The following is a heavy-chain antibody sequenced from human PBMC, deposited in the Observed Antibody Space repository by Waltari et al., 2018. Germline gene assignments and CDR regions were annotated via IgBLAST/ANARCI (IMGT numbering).Heavy chain of an antibody. Sequence: QVQLQQWGAGLLKPSETLSLTCAVYGGSFSGYYWSWIRQPPGKGLEWIGEINHRGRTNYNPSLKSRVTISVDTSKNQFSLKLSSVTAADTAVYYCARARYYDFWSGYYKAAYMDVWGKGTTVTVSS. J-gene: IGHJ6*03. V-gene: IGHV4-34*01. CDR2: INHRGRT. D-gene: IGHD3-3*01. CDR1: GGSFSGYY. CDR3: ARARYYDFWSGYYKAAYMDV.